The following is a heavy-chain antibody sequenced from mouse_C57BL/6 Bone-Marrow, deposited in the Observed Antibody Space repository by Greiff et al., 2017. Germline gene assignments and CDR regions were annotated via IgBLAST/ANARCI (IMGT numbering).Heavy chain of an antibody. J-gene: IGHJ1*03. CDR1: GYSFTGYY. V-gene: IGHV1-42*01. CDR3: ARCYDYDVGGYFDV. CDR2: INPSTGGT. Sequence: EVQLQQSGPELVKPGASVKISCKASGYSFTGYYMNWVKQSPEKSLEWIGEINPSTGGTTYNQKFKAKATLTVDKSSSTAYMQLKSLTSEDSAVYYCARCYDYDVGGYFDVWGTGTTVTVSA. D-gene: IGHD2-4*01.